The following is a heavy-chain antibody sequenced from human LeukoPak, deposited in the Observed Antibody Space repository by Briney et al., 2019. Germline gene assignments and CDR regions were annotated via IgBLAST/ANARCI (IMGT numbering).Heavy chain of an antibody. Sequence: ASVTVSCKASGYTFTGYYMHWVRQAPGQGLEWMGWINPNSGGTNYAQKFQGRVTMTRDTSISTAYMELSRLRSDDTAVYYCARDKSDYYGSGSYTAWSFDYWGRGTLVTVSS. D-gene: IGHD3-10*01. V-gene: IGHV1-2*02. J-gene: IGHJ4*02. CDR1: GYTFTGYY. CDR2: INPNSGGT. CDR3: ARDKSDYYGSGSYTAWSFDY.